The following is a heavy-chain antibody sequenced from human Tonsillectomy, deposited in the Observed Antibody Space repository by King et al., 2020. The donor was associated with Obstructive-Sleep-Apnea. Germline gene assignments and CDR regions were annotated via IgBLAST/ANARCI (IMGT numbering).Heavy chain of an antibody. CDR1: GYASTTYY. D-gene: IGHD6-13*01. Sequence: VQLVESGAEVKKPGASVELSCKASGYASTTYYVQWVRQAPGQGLEWMGIINPSGSSATYAQKFQGRVTMTRDTSTRTVYMQLSSLRSEDTAIYFCAGGWYSSRWSDNGFDPWGQGTLVTVS. V-gene: IGHV1-46*01. CDR3: AGGWYSSRWSDNGFDP. J-gene: IGHJ5*02. CDR2: INPSGSSA.